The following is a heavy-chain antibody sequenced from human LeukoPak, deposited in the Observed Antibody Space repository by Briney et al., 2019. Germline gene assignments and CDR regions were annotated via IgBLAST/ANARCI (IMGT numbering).Heavy chain of an antibody. Sequence: GGSLRLSCAASGFTLSSYDMHWVRQTTGESLEWVSIIYRTGETYYPDSVKGRFTISRDNSKNTPYLQMNSLRAEDTAVYYCANYDNWNYWGYFDYWGQGTLVAVSS. V-gene: IGHV3-13*01. CDR1: GFTLSSYD. D-gene: IGHD1-7*01. J-gene: IGHJ4*02. CDR2: IYRTGET. CDR3: ANYDNWNYWGYFDY.